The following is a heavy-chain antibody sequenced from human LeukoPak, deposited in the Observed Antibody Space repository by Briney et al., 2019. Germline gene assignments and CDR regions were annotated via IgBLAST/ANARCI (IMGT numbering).Heavy chain of an antibody. V-gene: IGHV3-74*01. D-gene: IGHD3-22*01. Sequence: GGSLRLPCAASGFTFSTYWKHWVRQAPGKGLVWVSRNKSDGSTNYADSVKGRFTISRDNAKNTVSLQMNSLRPEDTGVYYCARAPSEIGGYYPEYFRHWGQGTLVTVSS. CDR3: ARAPSEIGGYYPEYFRH. J-gene: IGHJ1*01. CDR2: NKSDGST. CDR1: GFTFSTYW.